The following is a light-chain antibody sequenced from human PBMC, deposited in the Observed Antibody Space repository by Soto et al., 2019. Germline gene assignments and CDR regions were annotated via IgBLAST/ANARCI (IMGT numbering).Light chain of an antibody. CDR2: AAS. V-gene: IGKV3-20*01. Sequence: EIGLTQSAGTLSWSAGERATLSCGASQRCRSRYLAWYQQKPGQAPSFLIYAASSRATGIPDRFSGGGSGTDFTLTISRLEPEDFAVYYCQQFSSSPWTFGRGTKVDI. J-gene: IGKJ1*01. CDR1: QRCRSRY. CDR3: QQFSSSPWT.